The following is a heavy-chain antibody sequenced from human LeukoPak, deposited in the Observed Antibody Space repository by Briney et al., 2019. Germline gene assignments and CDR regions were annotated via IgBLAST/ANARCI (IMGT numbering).Heavy chain of an antibody. CDR1: GFTFSSYA. D-gene: IGHD1-26*01. CDR3: AKDGYSGSHLYYFDY. V-gene: IGHV3-30-3*01. Sequence: PGRSLRLSCAASGFTFSSYAMHWVRQAPGKGLEWVAVISYDGSNKYYADSVKGRFTISRDNSKNTLYLQMNSLRAEDTAVYYCAKDGYSGSHLYYFDYWGQGTLVTVSS. CDR2: ISYDGSNK. J-gene: IGHJ4*02.